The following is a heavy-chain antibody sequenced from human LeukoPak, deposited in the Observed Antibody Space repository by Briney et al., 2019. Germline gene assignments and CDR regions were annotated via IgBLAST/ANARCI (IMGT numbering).Heavy chain of an antibody. CDR2: ISSSGTTI. J-gene: IGHJ4*02. D-gene: IGHD6-19*01. Sequence: AGGSLRLSCAASGFTFSSYEMNWVRQAPGKGLEWVSYISSSGTTIYYADSVKGRFTISRDNAKNSLYLQMNSLRAEDTAVYYCARSDSSGWYYFDYWGQGTLVTVSS. V-gene: IGHV3-48*03. CDR3: ARSDSSGWYYFDY. CDR1: GFTFSSYE.